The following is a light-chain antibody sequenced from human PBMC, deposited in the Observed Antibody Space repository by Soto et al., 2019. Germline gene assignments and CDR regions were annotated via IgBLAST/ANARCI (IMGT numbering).Light chain of an antibody. J-gene: IGKJ4*01. Sequence: DIQMTQSPSSLSASVGDTVTITCRASQGISNFLAWFQQKPGKAPKSLIYGAFSLQSGVPSKFSVRESDTDFTLTISSLQPEDSATYFCQQYHSYPVTFGGGTKVEIK. V-gene: IGKV1-16*02. CDR1: QGISNF. CDR2: GAF. CDR3: QQYHSYPVT.